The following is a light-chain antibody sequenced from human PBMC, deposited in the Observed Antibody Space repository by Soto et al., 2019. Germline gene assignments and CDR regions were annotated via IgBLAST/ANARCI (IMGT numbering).Light chain of an antibody. CDR1: SSDVGGYNY. J-gene: IGLJ3*02. CDR2: EVS. V-gene: IGLV2-8*01. CDR3: SSYAGSNCGV. Sequence: QSVLTQPPSASGSPGQSVTISCTGTSSDVGGYNYVSWHQQHPGKAPKVMIYEVSKRPSGVPDRFSGSKSGNTASLTVSGLQAEDEADYYCSSYAGSNCGVFGGGTKLTVL.